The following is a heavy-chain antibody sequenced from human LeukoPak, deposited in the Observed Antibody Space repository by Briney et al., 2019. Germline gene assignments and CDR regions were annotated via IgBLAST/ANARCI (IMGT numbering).Heavy chain of an antibody. D-gene: IGHD4-17*01. V-gene: IGHV3-23*01. CDR2: INASGFST. J-gene: IGHJ6*03. CDR1: GFTFSSNV. CDR3: AKVDPATVTPGVFYYYYYMDV. Sequence: TAGSLCFSCTASGFTFSSNVLSWVRQGPGKGLEWVSAINASGFSTFYAVSVKGRLTISRDNYKTSVSLQMNSLRAEDTAMYYCAKVDPATVTPGVFYYYYYMDVWGKGTTVTVSS.